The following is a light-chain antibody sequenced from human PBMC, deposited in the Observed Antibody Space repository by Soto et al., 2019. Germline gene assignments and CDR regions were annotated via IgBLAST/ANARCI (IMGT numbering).Light chain of an antibody. CDR1: SSDVGGYYY. J-gene: IGLJ2*01. CDR2: DVS. V-gene: IGLV2-14*03. CDR3: NSYTSSSTSI. Sequence: QSALTQPASVSGSPGQSITISCTGTSSDVGGYYYVSWYQHHPGKAPKTLIYDVSYRPSGVSTRFSGSKSGNTASLTISGLKAEDEADYYCNSYTSSSTSIFGGGTKLTVL.